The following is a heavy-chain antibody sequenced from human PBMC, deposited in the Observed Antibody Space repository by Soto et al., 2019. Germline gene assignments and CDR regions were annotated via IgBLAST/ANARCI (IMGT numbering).Heavy chain of an antibody. V-gene: IGHV4-34*01. CDR2: INHSGST. Sequence: SETLSLTCAVYGGSFSGYYWSWIRQPPGKGLEWIGEINHSGSTNYNPSLKSRVTISVDTSKNQFSLKLSSVTAADTAVYYCARARIQLRYYYYYGMDVWGQGTTVTVSS. D-gene: IGHD5-18*01. J-gene: IGHJ6*02. CDR3: ARARIQLRYYYYYGMDV. CDR1: GGSFSGYY.